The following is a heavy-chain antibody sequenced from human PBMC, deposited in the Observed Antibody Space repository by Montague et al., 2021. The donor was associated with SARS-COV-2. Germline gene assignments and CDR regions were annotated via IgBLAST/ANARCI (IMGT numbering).Heavy chain of an antibody. V-gene: IGHV4-61*02. CDR2: IRTTGHT. J-gene: IGHJ4*02. CDR1: GASISTGICY. D-gene: IGHD1-26*01. CDR3: ARFGSGTLEFDL. Sequence: TLSLTCTVSGASISTGICYWSWIRQPAGKGLEWIGRIRTTGHTDYXSSLESRVYMSVDTSTNQFSLSLTSVTAADTAVYFCARFGSGTLEFDLWGQGTLVTVSS.